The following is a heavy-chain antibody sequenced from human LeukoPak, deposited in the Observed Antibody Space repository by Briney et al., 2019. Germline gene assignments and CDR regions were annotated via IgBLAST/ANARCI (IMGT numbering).Heavy chain of an antibody. D-gene: IGHD3-16*02. CDR2: MNPNSGNT. CDR3: AVGSLSVWGAIDY. Sequence: ASVKVSCKASGYTSTSYDINWVRQATGQGLEWMGWMNPNSGNTGYAQKFQGRVTITRNTSISTAYMELSSLRSDDTAVYYCAVGSLSVWGAIDYWGQGTLVTVSS. J-gene: IGHJ4*02. V-gene: IGHV1-8*03. CDR1: GYTSTSYD.